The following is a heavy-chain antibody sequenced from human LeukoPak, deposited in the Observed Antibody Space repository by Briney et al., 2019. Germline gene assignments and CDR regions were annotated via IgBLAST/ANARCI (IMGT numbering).Heavy chain of an antibody. Sequence: GRSLRLSCAASGFTFSSYGMHWVRQAPGKGLEWVAVISYDGSNKYYADSVKGRFTISRDNSKNTLYLQMNSLRAEDTAVYYCAKGALEYCSGGSCLVGMDVWGQGTTVTVSS. D-gene: IGHD2-15*01. CDR1: GFTFSSYG. CDR2: ISYDGSNK. J-gene: IGHJ6*02. V-gene: IGHV3-30*18. CDR3: AKGALEYCSGGSCLVGMDV.